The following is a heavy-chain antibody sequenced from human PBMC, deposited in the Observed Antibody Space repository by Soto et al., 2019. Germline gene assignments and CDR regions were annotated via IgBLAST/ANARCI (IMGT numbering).Heavy chain of an antibody. D-gene: IGHD4-4*01. Sequence: ASVKVSCKASGYTFTGYYMHWVRQAPGQGLEWMGWINPNSGGTNYAQKFQGRVTMTRDTSISTAYMELRSLRFDDAAVYYCARGGPTTVHYYPMDVWGQGTTVTVSS. J-gene: IGHJ6*02. CDR1: GYTFTGYY. V-gene: IGHV1-2*02. CDR3: ARGGPTTVHYYPMDV. CDR2: INPNSGGT.